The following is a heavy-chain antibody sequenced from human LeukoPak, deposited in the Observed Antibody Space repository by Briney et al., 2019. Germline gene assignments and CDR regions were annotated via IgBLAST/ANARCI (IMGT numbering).Heavy chain of an antibody. D-gene: IGHD1-26*01. Sequence: SETLSLTCTVSGGSISSYFWSWIRQPAGKGLEWIGRIYTSGITNSNPSLKSRVTLSLDTSKNQFSLNLTSVTAADTAVYFCARETADLGRSLDSWGQGTLVTVSS. J-gene: IGHJ4*02. CDR3: ARETADLGRSLDS. CDR1: GGSISSYF. V-gene: IGHV4-4*07. CDR2: IYTSGIT.